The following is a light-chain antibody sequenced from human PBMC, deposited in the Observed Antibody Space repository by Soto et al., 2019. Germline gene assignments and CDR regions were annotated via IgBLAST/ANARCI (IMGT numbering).Light chain of an antibody. V-gene: IGKV3-20*01. Sequence: EVVLTQSPGTLSLSPGERATLSCRASHSMSNSNLAWYQHKPGQAPRLLIYGASNRATGIPDRFSGSGSGTDFTLTISRLEPEDFAVYYCQQYGSSTLTFGGGTKVDIK. CDR1: HSMSNSN. CDR2: GAS. J-gene: IGKJ4*01. CDR3: QQYGSSTLT.